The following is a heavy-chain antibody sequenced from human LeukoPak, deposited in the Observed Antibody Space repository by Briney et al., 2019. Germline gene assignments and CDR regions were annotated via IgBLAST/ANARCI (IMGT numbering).Heavy chain of an antibody. CDR3: ATMAANYYDSSGYGI. CDR1: GGSISSSSYY. D-gene: IGHD3-22*01. J-gene: IGHJ4*02. Sequence: SETLSLTCTVSGGSISSSSYYWGWIRQPAGKGLEWIGRIYTSGSTNYNPSLKSRVTISVDTSKNQFSLKLSSVTAADTAVYYCATMAANYYDSSGYGIWGQGTLVTVSS. CDR2: IYTSGST. V-gene: IGHV4-61*02.